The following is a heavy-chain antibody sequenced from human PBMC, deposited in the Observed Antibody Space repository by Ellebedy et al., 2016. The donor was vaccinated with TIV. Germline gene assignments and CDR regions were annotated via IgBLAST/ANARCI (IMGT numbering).Heavy chain of an antibody. J-gene: IGHJ6*02. CDR2: ISAYNGNT. D-gene: IGHD2-2*01. CDR3: ASLPPGAMYGMDV. Sequence: ASVKVSXXASGYTFTSYGISWVRQAPGQGLEWMGWISAYNGNTNYAQKLQGRVTMTTDTSTSTAYMELSSLRSEDTAVYYCASLPPGAMYGMDVWGQGTTVTVSS. CDR1: GYTFTSYG. V-gene: IGHV1-18*04.